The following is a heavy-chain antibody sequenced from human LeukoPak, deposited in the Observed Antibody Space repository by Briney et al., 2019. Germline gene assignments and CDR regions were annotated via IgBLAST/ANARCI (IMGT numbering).Heavy chain of an antibody. Sequence: SETLSLTCAVYGGSFSGYYWSWIRQPPGKGLEWIGEINHSGSTNYNPSPKSRVTISVDTSKNQFSLKLSSVTAADTAVYYCARAGPGIAAAGTSGVFRFDPWGQGTLVTVSS. V-gene: IGHV4-34*01. CDR2: INHSGST. J-gene: IGHJ5*02. CDR3: ARAGPGIAAAGTSGVFRFDP. D-gene: IGHD6-13*01. CDR1: GGSFSGYY.